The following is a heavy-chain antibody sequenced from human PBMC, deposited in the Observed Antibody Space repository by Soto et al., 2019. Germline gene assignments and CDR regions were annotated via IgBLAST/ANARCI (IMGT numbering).Heavy chain of an antibody. CDR1: GGSISSYY. V-gene: IGHV4-59*01. D-gene: IGHD5-18*01. CDR2: IYYSGST. CDR3: ARDTANTYYYYGMDV. Sequence: ASETLSLTCTVSGGSISSYYWSWIRQPPGKGLEWIGYIYYSGSTNYNPSLKSRVTISVDTSKNQFSLKLSSVTAADTAVYYCARDTANTYYYYGMDVWGQGTTVTVSS. J-gene: IGHJ6*02.